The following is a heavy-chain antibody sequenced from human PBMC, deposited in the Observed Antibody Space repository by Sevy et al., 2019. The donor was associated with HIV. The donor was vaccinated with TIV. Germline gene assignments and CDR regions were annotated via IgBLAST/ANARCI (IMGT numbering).Heavy chain of an antibody. V-gene: IGHV3-53*01. D-gene: IGHD4-17*01. CDR2: IYSGGST. J-gene: IGHJ4*02. CDR1: GFTVSSNY. Sequence: GGSLRLSCAASGFTVSSNYMSWVRQAPGKGLEWVSVIYSGGSTYYADSVKGRFTISRDNSKNTLYLQRNSLRAEDTAAYYCAGLALTTVTRGYYFDYWGQGTLVTVSS. CDR3: AGLALTTVTRGYYFDY.